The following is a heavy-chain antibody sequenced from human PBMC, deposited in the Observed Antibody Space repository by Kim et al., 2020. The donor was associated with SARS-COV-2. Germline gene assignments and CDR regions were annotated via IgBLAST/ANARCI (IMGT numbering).Heavy chain of an antibody. Sequence: ASVKVSCKASGYTFTSYDINWVRQATGQGLEWMGWMNPNRGNTGYAQKFQGRVTMTRNTSISTAYMELSSLRSEDTAVYYCARKNKAVRFLEPQWGLDPWGQGTLVTVSS. CDR2: MNPNRGNT. D-gene: IGHD3-3*01. CDR1: GYTFTSYD. J-gene: IGHJ5*02. V-gene: IGHV1-8*01. CDR3: ARKNKAVRFLEPQWGLDP.